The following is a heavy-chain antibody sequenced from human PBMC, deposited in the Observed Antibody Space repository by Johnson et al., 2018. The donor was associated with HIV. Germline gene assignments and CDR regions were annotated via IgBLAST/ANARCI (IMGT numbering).Heavy chain of an antibody. Sequence: QVQLVESGGGVVQPGRSLRLSCAASGFTFSSYPMHWVRQAPGKGLEWVAIISYDVGSKYYADSVKGLFTVSRDNSKNTLYLQINSLRPEDTAVYYCARGGITFGGVIAPGAFDIWGQGTMVTVSS. CDR3: ARGGITFGGVIAPGAFDI. CDR2: ISYDVGSK. D-gene: IGHD3-16*02. CDR1: GFTFSSYP. J-gene: IGHJ3*02. V-gene: IGHV3-30*04.